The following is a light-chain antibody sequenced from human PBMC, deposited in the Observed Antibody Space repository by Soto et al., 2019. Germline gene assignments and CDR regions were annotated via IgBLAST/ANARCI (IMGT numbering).Light chain of an antibody. CDR3: QQYGSSPKP. CDR2: GAS. Sequence: TLFLATLPFSKGEKSTLSCMASQSVSSYLIWYQQKPGQAPRLLIYGASSRATGIPDRFSGSGSGTDFTLTISRLEPEDFTVYYCQQYGSSPKPSGPGTKAAIK. CDR1: QSVSSY. J-gene: IGKJ1*01. V-gene: IGKV3-20*01.